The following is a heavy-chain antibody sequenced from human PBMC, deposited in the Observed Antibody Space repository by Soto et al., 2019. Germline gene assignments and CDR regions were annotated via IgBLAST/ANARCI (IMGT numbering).Heavy chain of an antibody. V-gene: IGHV4-31*03. CDR1: GGSIGSGGYY. D-gene: IGHD6-6*01. CDR3: ARGYVAARAFYY. J-gene: IGHJ4*02. CDR2: IYYTGST. Sequence: QVQLQESGPGLVKPSQTLSLTCTVSGGSIGSGGYYCSWIRQHPGKGLEWIGYIYYTGSTYYNPSLKSRVTISVDTSNNQFSLKVSSVTAADTALYYCARGYVAARAFYYWGQGTLVTVSS.